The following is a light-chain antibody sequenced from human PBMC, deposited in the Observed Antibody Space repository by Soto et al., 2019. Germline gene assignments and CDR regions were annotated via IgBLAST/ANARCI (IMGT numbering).Light chain of an antibody. Sequence: EIVLTQSPGTLSLSPGERATLSCRTSQRVTSNYLGWYQQKSGQAPRLLIQGATDRATGIPDRFSGSGSGTDFTLTISKLEPEDSAVDYCQQYGYSPFTCGPGTKVNIK. CDR1: QRVTSNY. CDR3: QQYGYSPFT. J-gene: IGKJ3*01. CDR2: GAT. V-gene: IGKV3-20*01.